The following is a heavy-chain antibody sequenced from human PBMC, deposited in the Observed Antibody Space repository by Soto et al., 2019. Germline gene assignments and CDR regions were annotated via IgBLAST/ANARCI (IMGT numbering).Heavy chain of an antibody. Sequence: PGGSLRLSCAASGFTFSSYSMNWVRQAPGKGLEWVSSISSSSSYIYYADSVKGRFTISRDNAKNSLYPQMNSLRAEDTAVYYCARDTEQQLVTNYFDYWGQGTLVTVSS. CDR1: GFTFSSYS. V-gene: IGHV3-21*01. CDR3: ARDTEQQLVTNYFDY. CDR2: ISSSSSYI. D-gene: IGHD6-13*01. J-gene: IGHJ4*02.